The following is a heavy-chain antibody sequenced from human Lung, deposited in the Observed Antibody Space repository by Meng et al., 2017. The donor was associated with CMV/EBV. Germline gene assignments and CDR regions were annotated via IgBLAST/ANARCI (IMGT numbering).Heavy chain of an antibody. J-gene: IGHJ4*02. CDR3: TTGPDCNATVSYSGQ. V-gene: IGHV3-15*01. CDR2: IKSETAGGTT. D-gene: IGHD2/OR15-2a*01. Sequence: GGSLRLXXAASGFTFSKAWMSWVRQAPGKGLEWVGRIKSETAGGTTEYPEHVKDRFTISRDDSKSTLYLQMNSLKSDDTAVYYCTTGPDCNATVSYSGQWGQGTXVTVSS. CDR1: GFTFSKAW.